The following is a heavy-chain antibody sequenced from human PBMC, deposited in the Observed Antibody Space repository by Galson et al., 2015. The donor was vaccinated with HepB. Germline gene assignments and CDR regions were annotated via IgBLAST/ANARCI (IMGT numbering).Heavy chain of an antibody. CDR3: ARPMPVAGDAFDI. V-gene: IGHV1-69*02. CDR1: GGTFSSYT. J-gene: IGHJ3*02. D-gene: IGHD6-19*01. Sequence: SVKVSCKASGGTFSSYTISWVRQAPGQGLEWMGRIIPILGIANYAQKFQGRVTITADKSTSTAYMELSSLRSEDTAVYYCARPMPVAGDAFDIWGQGTMVTVSS. CDR2: IIPILGIA.